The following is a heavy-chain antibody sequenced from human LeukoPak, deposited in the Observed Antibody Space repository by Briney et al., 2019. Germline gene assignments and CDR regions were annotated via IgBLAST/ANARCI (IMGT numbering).Heavy chain of an antibody. J-gene: IGHJ4*02. D-gene: IGHD1-1*01. V-gene: IGHV3-30*03. CDR2: ISYDGSNK. CDR3: ARDGEGANWKYYFDY. CDR1: GFTFSSYG. Sequence: PGGSLRLSCAASGFTFSSYGMHWVRQAPGKGLEWVAVISYDGSNKYYADSVKGRFTISRDNSKNTLYLQMNSLRAEDTAVYYCARDGEGANWKYYFDYWGQGTLVTVSS.